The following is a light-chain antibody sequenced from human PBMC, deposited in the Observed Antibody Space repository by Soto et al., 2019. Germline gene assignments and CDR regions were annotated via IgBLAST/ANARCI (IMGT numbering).Light chain of an antibody. CDR2: SAS. Sequence: DVQMTQSPSSLSASVGDRVTITCRASQSISSYLNWYQQKPGKAPKLLIYSASSLQSGVPSRFSGSGSGTDFTLTISSLQPEDFATYYCQQSYTHGFGQGTKVEIK. V-gene: IGKV1-39*01. CDR1: QSISSY. CDR3: QQSYTHG. J-gene: IGKJ1*01.